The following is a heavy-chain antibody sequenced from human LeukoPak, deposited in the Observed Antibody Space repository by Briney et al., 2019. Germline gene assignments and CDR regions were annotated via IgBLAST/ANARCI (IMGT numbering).Heavy chain of an antibody. Sequence: PGGSLRLSCAASGIIFSNYAMHWVRQGPGKGRECISTISSDGGSTYYANSVKGRFTISRDNSKNTLLQMGSLRAEDMAVYYCARGRQGAKTRYFDLWGRGTRVTVSS. D-gene: IGHD1-26*01. J-gene: IGHJ2*01. CDR2: ISSDGGST. CDR1: GIIFSNYA. CDR3: ARGRQGAKTRYFDL. V-gene: IGHV3-64*01.